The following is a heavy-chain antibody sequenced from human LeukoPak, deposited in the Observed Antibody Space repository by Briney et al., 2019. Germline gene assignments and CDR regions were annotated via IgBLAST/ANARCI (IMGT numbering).Heavy chain of an antibody. CDR3: AKRNDSNGPTGYFDY. D-gene: IGHD3-22*01. CDR1: GFSFSSYA. J-gene: IGHJ4*02. CDR2: ISGSGRDT. Sequence: GGSLRLSCAASGFSFSSYAMSWVRQAPGKGQEWVSSISGSGRDTWYADSVKGRFTISRDNSKNTLDLQVNSLRAEDTAVYYCAKRNDSNGPTGYFDYWGQGILVTVSS. V-gene: IGHV3-23*01.